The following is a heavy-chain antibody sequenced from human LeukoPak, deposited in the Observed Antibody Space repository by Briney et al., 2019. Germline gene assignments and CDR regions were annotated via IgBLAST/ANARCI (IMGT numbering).Heavy chain of an antibody. J-gene: IGHJ4*02. CDR3: ARAIITIFGVVTVFDY. CDR2: INHSGSR. D-gene: IGHD3-3*01. CDR1: GGSFSGYY. Sequence: PSETLSLTCAVYGGSFSGYYWSWIRQPPGKGLEWIGEINHSGSRNYNPSLKSRVTISVDTSKNQFSLKLSSVTAADTAVYYCARAIITIFGVVTVFDYWGQGTLVTVSS. V-gene: IGHV4-34*01.